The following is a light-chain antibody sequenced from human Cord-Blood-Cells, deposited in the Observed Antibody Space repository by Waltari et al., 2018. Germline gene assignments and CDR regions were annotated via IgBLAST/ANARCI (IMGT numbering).Light chain of an antibody. CDR1: SRDVGSYNL. J-gene: IGLJ1*01. V-gene: IGLV2-23*01. CDR3: YSYAGSSTNYV. CDR2: EGS. Sequence: QSALTQHASVSGSPGQSITISCTGTSRDVGSYNLVSWYQQHPGKAPKLMIYEGSKRPAGFSNRFSVSKSGNTASLTISGLQAEDEADYYCYSYAGSSTNYVFGTGTKVTVL.